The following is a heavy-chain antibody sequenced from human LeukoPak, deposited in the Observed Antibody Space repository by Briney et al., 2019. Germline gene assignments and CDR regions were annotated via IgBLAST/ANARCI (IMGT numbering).Heavy chain of an antibody. Sequence: GGSLRLSCATSGFMFSNFPMTWVRQAPGKGLEWVSAISGSGSSTYYGDSVKGRFTISRDNSKNTLYLQMNSLRAEDTAVYYCAKDGGIAVAPAAFDYWGQGTLVTVSS. CDR2: ISGSGSST. CDR3: AKDGGIAVAPAAFDY. V-gene: IGHV3-23*01. D-gene: IGHD6-19*01. J-gene: IGHJ4*02. CDR1: GFMFSNFP.